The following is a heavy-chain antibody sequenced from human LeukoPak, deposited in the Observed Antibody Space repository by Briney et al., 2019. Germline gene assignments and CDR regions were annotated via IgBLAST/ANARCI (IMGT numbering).Heavy chain of an antibody. J-gene: IGHJ3*02. V-gene: IGHV3-33*06. CDR3: AKGGWGLLYGAFDI. CDR2: IWYDGSDK. CDR1: GFTFSSYG. Sequence: GGSLRLSCAASGFTFSSYGMHWVRQAPGKGLEWVAVIWYDGSDKCYADSVKGRFTISRDNSKNTLYLQMNSLRAEDTAVYYCAKGGWGLLYGAFDIWGQGTMVTVSS. D-gene: IGHD2-21*02.